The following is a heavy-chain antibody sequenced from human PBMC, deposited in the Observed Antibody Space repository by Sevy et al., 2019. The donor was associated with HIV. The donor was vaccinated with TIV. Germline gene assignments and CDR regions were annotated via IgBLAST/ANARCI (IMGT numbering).Heavy chain of an antibody. CDR2: IYTSGST. Sequence: SETLSLTCTVSGGSISSYYWSWIRQPAGKGLEWIGRIYTSGSTNYNPSLKIRVTMSVDTSKNQFSLKLSSVTAADTAVYYCARGAIFGVVIISDAFDIWGQGTMVTVSS. D-gene: IGHD3-3*01. J-gene: IGHJ3*02. CDR3: ARGAIFGVVIISDAFDI. V-gene: IGHV4-4*07. CDR1: GGSISSYY.